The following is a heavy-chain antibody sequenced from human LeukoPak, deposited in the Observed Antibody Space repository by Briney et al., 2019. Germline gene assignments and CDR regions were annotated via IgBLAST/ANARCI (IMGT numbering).Heavy chain of an antibody. CDR3: ASEGSYYDFWSGYGTYGMDV. V-gene: IGHV4-34*01. CDR2: INHSGST. CDR1: GGSFSGYY. Sequence: PSETLSLTCAVYGGSFSGYYWSWIRQPPGKGLEWIGEINHSGSTNYNPSLKSRVTISVDTSKNQFSLKLSSVTAADTAVYYCASEGSYYDFWSGYGTYGMDVWGQGTTVTVSS. D-gene: IGHD3-3*01. J-gene: IGHJ6*02.